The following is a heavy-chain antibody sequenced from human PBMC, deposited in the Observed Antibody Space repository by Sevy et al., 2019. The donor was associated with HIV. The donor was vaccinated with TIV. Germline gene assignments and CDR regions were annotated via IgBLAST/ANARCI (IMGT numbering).Heavy chain of an antibody. CDR2: ISSDSSRI. CDR1: GFTFSNYD. V-gene: IGHV3-48*01. J-gene: IGHJ6*02. D-gene: IGHD5-12*01. CDR3: AREGGYTDQGMDV. Sequence: GGSLRLSCAASGFTFSNYDMNWVRQAPGKGVEWVSYISSDSSRIYYADSVKVRLTISRDNAKNSLYVQMNRLRAEDTAVYYCAREGGYTDQGMDVWGQWTTVTVSS.